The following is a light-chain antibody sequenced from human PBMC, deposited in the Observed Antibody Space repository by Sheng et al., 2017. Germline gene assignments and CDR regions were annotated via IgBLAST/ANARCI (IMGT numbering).Light chain of an antibody. CDR1: QSINNW. CDR3: QHYNTYLYT. V-gene: IGKV1-5*03. Sequence: DIQMTQSPSTLSASVGDRVTITCRANQSINNWLAWYQQKPGKAPKLLIYKASNLETGVPPRFSGSGSGTQFSLTISSLQPDDFATYFCQHYNTYLYTFGQGTKLEI. J-gene: IGKJ2*01. CDR2: KAS.